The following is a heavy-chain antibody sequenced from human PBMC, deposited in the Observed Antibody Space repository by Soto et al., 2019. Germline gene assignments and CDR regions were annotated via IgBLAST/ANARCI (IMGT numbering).Heavy chain of an antibody. Sequence: SETLSLTCTVSGGSISSDYWIWIRQPPGTGLEWIGYIYYSGSTNYNPSLKSRVTISVDTSKNQFSLKLSSVTAADTAVYYCARAPPMVRGVIIMAPDYWGQGTLVTVS. CDR2: IYYSGST. D-gene: IGHD3-10*01. CDR1: GGSISSDY. V-gene: IGHV4-59*01. CDR3: ARAPPMVRGVIIMAPDY. J-gene: IGHJ4*02.